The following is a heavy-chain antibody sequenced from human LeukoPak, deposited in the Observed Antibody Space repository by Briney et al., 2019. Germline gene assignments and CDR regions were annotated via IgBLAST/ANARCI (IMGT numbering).Heavy chain of an antibody. J-gene: IGHJ5*02. CDR2: IYYSGST. D-gene: IGHD3-10*01. CDR1: GGSISSSSYY. CDR3: ARDGFAYYYGSGTNLNWFDP. V-gene: IGHV4-39*07. Sequence: SETLSLTCTVSGGSISSSSYYWGWIRQPPGKGLEWIGSIYYSGSTYYNPSLKSRITISVDTAKNQFSLKPSSVTAADTAVYYCARDGFAYYYGSGTNLNWFDPWGQGTLVTVSS.